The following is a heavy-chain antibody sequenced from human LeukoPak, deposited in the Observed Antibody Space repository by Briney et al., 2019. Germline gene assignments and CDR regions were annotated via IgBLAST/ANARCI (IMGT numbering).Heavy chain of an antibody. Sequence: AGGSLRLSCTASGFPLSNFWVHWVRQVPGKGLVWVSRIISDGTTTIYADSVKGRFTISRDNAKNTLYLQMNSLRAEDTAVYYCTRDWRNMAFDYWGQGPLVTVSS. V-gene: IGHV3-74*01. CDR1: GFPLSNFW. CDR3: TRDWRNMAFDY. D-gene: IGHD2/OR15-2a*01. J-gene: IGHJ4*02. CDR2: IISDGTTT.